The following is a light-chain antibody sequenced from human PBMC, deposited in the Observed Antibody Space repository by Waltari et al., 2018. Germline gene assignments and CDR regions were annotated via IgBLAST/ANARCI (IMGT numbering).Light chain of an antibody. J-gene: IGKJ2*01. Sequence: DIQMTQYPSSLSASVGDRVTITCRASQRISYWLAWYQQKPGKAPKPLVYKASSLESGVPSRFSGSVSGTEYTLTISSLQPDDFATYYCQQYNTYPATFGQGTKVEIK. CDR3: QQYNTYPAT. V-gene: IGKV1-5*03. CDR2: KAS. CDR1: QRISYW.